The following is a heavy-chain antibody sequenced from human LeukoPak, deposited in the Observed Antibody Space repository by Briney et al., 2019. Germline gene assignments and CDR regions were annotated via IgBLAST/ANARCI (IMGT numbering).Heavy chain of an antibody. V-gene: IGHV1-46*01. J-gene: IGHJ4*02. Sequence: ASVTVSCKASGYTFTSYYMHWVRQAPGQGLEWMGLINPSGGSTSYAQKFQGRVTVTRDTSTSTVYMELSSLRSEDTAVYYCARGDCSRGSCYLLDHWGQGTLVTVSS. CDR3: ARGDCSRGSCYLLDH. CDR2: INPSGGST. CDR1: GYTFTSYY. D-gene: IGHD2-15*01.